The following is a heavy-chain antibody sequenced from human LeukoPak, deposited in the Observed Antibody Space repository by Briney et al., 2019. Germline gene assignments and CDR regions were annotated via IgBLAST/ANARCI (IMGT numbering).Heavy chain of an antibody. D-gene: IGHD3-9*01. J-gene: IGHJ4*02. Sequence: SETLSLTCTVSGGSISSSSYYWGWIRQPPGKGLEWIGSIYYSGSTYYNPSLKSRVAISVDTSKNQLSLKLSSVTAADTAVYYCARDHGLVGTSDYWGQGTLVTVSS. CDR2: IYYSGST. V-gene: IGHV4-39*07. CDR3: ARDHGLVGTSDY. CDR1: GGSISSSSYY.